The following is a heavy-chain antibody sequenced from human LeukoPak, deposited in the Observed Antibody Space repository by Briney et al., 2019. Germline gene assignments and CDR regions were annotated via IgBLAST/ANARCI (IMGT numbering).Heavy chain of an antibody. D-gene: IGHD2-15*01. J-gene: IGHJ4*02. Sequence: ASVKVSCKVSGYTLTELSMHWVRQAPGKGLEWMGGFDPEDGETIYAQKFQGRVTMIEDTSTDTAYMELSSLRSEDTAVYYCATSGYPIDYWGQGTLVTVSS. CDR1: GYTLTELS. CDR3: ATSGYPIDY. CDR2: FDPEDGET. V-gene: IGHV1-24*01.